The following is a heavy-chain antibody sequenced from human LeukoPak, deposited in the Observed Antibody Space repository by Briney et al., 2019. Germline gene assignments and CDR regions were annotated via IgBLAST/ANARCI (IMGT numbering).Heavy chain of an antibody. CDR2: ISYDGSNK. CDR3: AREAGIAATNYYFDY. D-gene: IGHD6-13*01. J-gene: IGHJ4*02. CDR1: GFTFSSYA. V-gene: IGHV3-30*04. Sequence: PGRSLRLSCAASGFTFSSYAMHWVRQAPGKGLEWVAVISYDGSNKYYADSVKGRFTISRDNSKNTLYLQMNSLRAEDTAVYYCAREAGIAATNYYFDYWGQGTLVTVSS.